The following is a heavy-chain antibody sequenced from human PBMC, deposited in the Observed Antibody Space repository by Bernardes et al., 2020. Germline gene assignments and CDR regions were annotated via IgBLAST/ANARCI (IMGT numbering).Heavy chain of an antibody. CDR2: SVVGSGNT. CDR1: GFTFTSSP. D-gene: IGHD3-10*01. Sequence: SVKVSCKASGFTFTSSPVQWVRQARGQRLEWIGWSVVGSGNTNYAQKFQERVTITRDMSTSTAYMELSSLRSEDTAVYYCTADPHHGSGSLIDYWGQGTLVTVSS. J-gene: IGHJ4*02. V-gene: IGHV1-58*01. CDR3: TADPHHGSGSLIDY.